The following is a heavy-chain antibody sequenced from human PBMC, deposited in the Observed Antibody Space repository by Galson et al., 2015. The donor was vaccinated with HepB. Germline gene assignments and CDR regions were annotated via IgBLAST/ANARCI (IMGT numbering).Heavy chain of an antibody. CDR1: DFPFSRHA. Sequence: SLRLSCAASDFPFSRHALTWVRQAPGKGLEWVSSIDISGDKTLYADSVKGRFTISRDNSRNTLYLQMHSLSAEDTAMYFCANEIRPNDYWGRGTLVTVSS. D-gene: IGHD4-17*01. V-gene: IGHV3-23*05. CDR3: ANEIRPNDY. CDR2: IDISGDKT. J-gene: IGHJ4*02.